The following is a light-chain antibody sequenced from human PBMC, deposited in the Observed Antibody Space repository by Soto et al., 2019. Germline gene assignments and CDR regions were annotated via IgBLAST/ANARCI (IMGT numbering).Light chain of an antibody. Sequence: DIVMTQSPDSLAVSLGERATINCKSSQNLLYNSDNKNYLTWYQQKPGQPPKLLINWASTRESGVPDRFSGGGSGTDFTLTISSLQAEDVAVYYCQQSYSTPPTFGQGTKVEIK. CDR1: QNLLYNSDNKNY. V-gene: IGKV4-1*01. CDR2: WAS. CDR3: QQSYSTPPT. J-gene: IGKJ1*01.